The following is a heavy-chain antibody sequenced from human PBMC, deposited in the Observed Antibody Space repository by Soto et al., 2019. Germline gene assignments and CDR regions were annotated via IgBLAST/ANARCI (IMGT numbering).Heavy chain of an antibody. CDR3: ARGRGYSYGYGDY. V-gene: IGHV4-34*01. CDR2: INHSGST. Sequence: QVQLQQWGAGLLKPSETLSLTCAVYGGSFSGYYWSWIHQPPGKGLEWIGEINHSGSTNYNPSLKSRVTISVDTSKNQFSLKLSSVTAADTAVYYCARGRGYSYGYGDYWGQGTLVTVSS. D-gene: IGHD5-18*01. CDR1: GGSFSGYY. J-gene: IGHJ4*02.